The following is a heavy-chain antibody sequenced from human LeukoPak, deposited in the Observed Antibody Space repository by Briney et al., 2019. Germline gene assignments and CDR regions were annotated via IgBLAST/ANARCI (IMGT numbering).Heavy chain of an antibody. J-gene: IGHJ4*02. V-gene: IGHV4-31*03. D-gene: IGHD3-3*01. Sequence: SETLSLTCTVSGGSISSGGYYWSWIRQHPGKGLEWIGYIYYSGSTYYNPPLKSRVTISVDTSKNQFSLKLSSVTAADTAVYYCARAGGFFSPFGYWGQGTLVTVSS. CDR3: ARAGGFFSPFGY. CDR1: GGSISSGGYY. CDR2: IYYSGST.